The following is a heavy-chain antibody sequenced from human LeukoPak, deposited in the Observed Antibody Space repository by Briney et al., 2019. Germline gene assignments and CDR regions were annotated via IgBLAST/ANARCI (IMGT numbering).Heavy chain of an antibody. Sequence: PSETLSLTCTVSGGSISSGIYYWSWIRQPAGKGLEWIGRIYTSGSTNYNPSLKSRVTISVDASKNQFSLKVSFVSAADTAVYYCARTTFWSGRSPDYHHCYMDVWGKGTTVTVSS. D-gene: IGHD3-3*01. CDR2: IYTSGST. CDR1: GGSISSGIYY. V-gene: IGHV4-61*02. J-gene: IGHJ6*03. CDR3: ARTTFWSGRSPDYHHCYMDV.